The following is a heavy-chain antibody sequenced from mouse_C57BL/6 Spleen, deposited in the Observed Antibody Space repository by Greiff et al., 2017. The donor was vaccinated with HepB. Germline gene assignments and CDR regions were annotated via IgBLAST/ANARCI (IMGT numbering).Heavy chain of an antibody. J-gene: IGHJ2*01. Sequence: EVQLQKSGPELVKPGASVKISCKASGYTFTDYYMNWVKQSHGKSLEWIGDINPNNGGTSYNQKFKGKATLTVDKSSSTAYMELRSLTSEDSAVYYCARSGDGSFFDYWGQGTTLTVSS. CDR2: INPNNGGT. V-gene: IGHV1-26*01. CDR1: GYTFTDYY. CDR3: ARSGDGSFFDY. D-gene: IGHD1-1*01.